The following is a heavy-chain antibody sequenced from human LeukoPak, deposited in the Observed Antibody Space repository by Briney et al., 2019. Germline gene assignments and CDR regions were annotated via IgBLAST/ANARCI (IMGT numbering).Heavy chain of an antibody. D-gene: IGHD1-1*01. J-gene: IGHJ4*02. Sequence: SETPSLTCTVSGDSVNIGTYYWNWIRQPPGKGLEWIGYIYYSGNTKYNPSLKSRVTISLDTSKNQFSLNLSSVTAADTAMYYCARCASGFDSWGQGTLVTVSS. CDR1: GDSVNIGTYY. CDR2: IYYSGNT. CDR3: ARCASGFDS. V-gene: IGHV4-61*01.